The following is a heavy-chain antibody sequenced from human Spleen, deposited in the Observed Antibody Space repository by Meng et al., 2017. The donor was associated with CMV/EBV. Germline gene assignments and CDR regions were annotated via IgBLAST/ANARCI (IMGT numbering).Heavy chain of an antibody. CDR2: IKHDGSEK. J-gene: IGHJ2*01. CDR3: ARGGFTAMVLVWYFDL. Sequence: GESLKISCAASGFTFSSYWMSWVRQAPGKGLEWVANIKHDGSEKYYVESVKGRFTISRDNAKNSLYLQMNSLRAEDTAVYYCARGGFTAMVLVWYFDLWGRGTLVTVSS. CDR1: GFTFSSYW. V-gene: IGHV3-7*01. D-gene: IGHD5-18*01.